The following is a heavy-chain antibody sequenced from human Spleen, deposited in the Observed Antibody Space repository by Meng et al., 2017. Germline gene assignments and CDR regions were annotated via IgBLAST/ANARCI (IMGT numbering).Heavy chain of an antibody. D-gene: IGHD6-19*01. Sequence: GESLKISCAASGFTFSDYYMSWIRQAPGKGLEWVSYISSSGSTIYYADSVKGRFTISRDNAKNSLYLQMNSLRAEDTAVYYCARQERQWLVLVLIGAFDIWGQGTMVTVSS. CDR1: GFTFSDYY. V-gene: IGHV3-11*01. CDR2: ISSSGSTI. J-gene: IGHJ3*02. CDR3: ARQERQWLVLVLIGAFDI.